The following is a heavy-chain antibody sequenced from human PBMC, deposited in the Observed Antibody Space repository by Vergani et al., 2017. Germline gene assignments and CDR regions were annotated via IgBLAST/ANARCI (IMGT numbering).Heavy chain of an antibody. D-gene: IGHD2-2*01. CDR3: ARGIYCSSTSCSYYYYMDV. J-gene: IGHJ6*03. CDR1: GFTFSDHY. Sequence: EVQLVESGGGLVQPGGSLRLSCAASGFTFSDHYMDWVRQAPGKGLEWVGRTRIKANSYTTEYAASVKGRFTISRDDSKNSLYLQMNSLKTEDTAVYYCARGIYCSSTSCSYYYYMDVWGKGTTVTVSS. V-gene: IGHV3-72*01. CDR2: TRIKANSYTT.